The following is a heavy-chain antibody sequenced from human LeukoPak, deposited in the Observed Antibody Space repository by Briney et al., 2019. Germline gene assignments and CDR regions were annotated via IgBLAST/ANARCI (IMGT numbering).Heavy chain of an antibody. V-gene: IGHV3-64*01. CDR2: ISENGDKT. D-gene: IGHD3-16*01. Sequence: GGSLRLSCAASGFTLSSYWMHWVRQAPGKGLEYVSAISENGDKTYYANSVKGRFTNSRDNSKNTLYLHMDSLRAEDMAVYYCAIDRVGGWAFDIWGQGTMVTVSS. J-gene: IGHJ3*02. CDR1: GFTLSSYW. CDR3: AIDRVGGWAFDI.